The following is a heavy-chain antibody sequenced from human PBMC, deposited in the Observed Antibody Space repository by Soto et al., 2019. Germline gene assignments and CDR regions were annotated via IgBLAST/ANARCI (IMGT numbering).Heavy chain of an antibody. J-gene: IGHJ4*02. CDR1: GFSFVSYA. CDR3: AKATTNGGWFNPFDS. V-gene: IGHV3-23*01. CDR2: LSGSGTST. Sequence: GGSLRLSCAASGFSFVSYAMNWVRHAPGKGLEWVSGLSGSGTSTYYADSVKGRFTISRDNSRDTLFLQMNSLTADDTAVYYCAKATTNGGWFNPFDSWGQGARVTVSA. D-gene: IGHD6-19*01.